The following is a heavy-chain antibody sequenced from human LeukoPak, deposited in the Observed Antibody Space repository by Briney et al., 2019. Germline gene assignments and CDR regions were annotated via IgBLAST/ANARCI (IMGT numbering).Heavy chain of an antibody. D-gene: IGHD4-17*01. CDR1: GYTFTGYY. Sequence: ASVKVSCKASGYTFTGYYAHWVRQAPGQGLEWMGRISPNNGGTNYAQKFQGRVTMTRDTSISTAYMELSRLRSDDTAVYYCARSKDYGDYGGYDYRGQGTLVTVSS. V-gene: IGHV1-2*06. CDR2: ISPNNGGT. CDR3: ARSKDYGDYGGYDY. J-gene: IGHJ4*02.